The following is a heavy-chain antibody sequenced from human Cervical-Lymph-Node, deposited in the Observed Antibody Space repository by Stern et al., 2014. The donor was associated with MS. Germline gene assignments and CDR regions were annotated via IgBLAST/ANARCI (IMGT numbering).Heavy chain of an antibody. CDR1: GGPISSSEDY. V-gene: IGHV4-61*02. Sequence: VQLVESGPRLVKPSQTLSLTCTVSGGPISSSEDYWSWIRQSAGKGLEWIGRIYASGSTSYNPALRSRVTLSIDKSRNQFYPELSSVTAADTAVYYCTRDVRSLYDWDYFWFDPWGQGILVTVSS. CDR2: IYASGST. J-gene: IGHJ5*02. CDR3: TRDVRSLYDWDYFWFDP. D-gene: IGHD1-7*01.